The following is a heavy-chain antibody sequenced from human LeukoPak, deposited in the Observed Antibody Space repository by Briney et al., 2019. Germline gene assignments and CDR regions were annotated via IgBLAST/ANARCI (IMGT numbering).Heavy chain of an antibody. CDR3: ARVFDSGSYFSSFDY. D-gene: IGHD1-26*01. J-gene: IGHJ4*02. V-gene: IGHV4-34*01. CDR2: INHSGST. Sequence: SETLSLTCAVYGGSFSGYYWSWVRQPPGKGLEWIGEINHSGSTNYNPSLKSRVTISVDTSKNQFSLKLSSVTAADTAVYYCARVFDSGSYFSSFDYWGQGTLVTVSS. CDR1: GGSFSGYY.